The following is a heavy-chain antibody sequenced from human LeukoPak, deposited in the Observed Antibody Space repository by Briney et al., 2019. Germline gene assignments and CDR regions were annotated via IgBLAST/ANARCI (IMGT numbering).Heavy chain of an antibody. Sequence: GGSLRLSCAASGLTLSDAWMSWVRQAPGKGLEWIGRIKSKTDGGTTDYAAPVKGRFTMSRDDSKNTLYLEMNSLKTEDTAVYYCTTYVCSGGSCYYFDNWGQGTLVTVSS. V-gene: IGHV3-15*01. CDR1: GLTLSDAW. CDR2: IKSKTDGGTT. CDR3: TTYVCSGGSCYYFDN. D-gene: IGHD2-15*01. J-gene: IGHJ4*02.